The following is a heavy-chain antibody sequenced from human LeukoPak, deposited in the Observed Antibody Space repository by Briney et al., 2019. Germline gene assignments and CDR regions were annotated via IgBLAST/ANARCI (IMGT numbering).Heavy chain of an antibody. V-gene: IGHV1-18*01. CDR2: ISAYNGNT. J-gene: IGHJ4*02. Sequence: GASVKVSCKASGYTFTSYGISWVRQAPGQGLEWMGWISAYNGNTNYAQKLQGRVTMTTDTSTSTAYMELRSLRSDDTAVYYCARARYYYDSSGFPDWGQGTLVTVSS. CDR3: ARARYYYDSSGFPD. D-gene: IGHD3-22*01. CDR1: GYTFTSYG.